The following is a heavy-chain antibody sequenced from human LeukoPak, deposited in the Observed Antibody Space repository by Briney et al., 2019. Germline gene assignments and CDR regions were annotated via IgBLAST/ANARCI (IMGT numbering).Heavy chain of an antibody. D-gene: IGHD6-6*01. CDR2: ISSSSTYI. CDR3: ARIPYSSSLTDAFDI. Sequence: GGSLRLSFSASGFTFSDYYMSWIRQAPGKGLEWVSFISSSSTYIYYADSMKGRFTISRDNAKNSLFLQMSNLRGEDTAVYYCARIPYSSSLTDAFDIWGQGTMVTVYS. J-gene: IGHJ3*02. CDR1: GFTFSDYY. V-gene: IGHV3-11*06.